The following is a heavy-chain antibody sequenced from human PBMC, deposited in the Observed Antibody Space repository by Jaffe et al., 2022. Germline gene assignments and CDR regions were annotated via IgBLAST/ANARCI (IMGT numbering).Heavy chain of an antibody. CDR1: GGTFSSYA. D-gene: IGHD3-3*01. V-gene: IGHV1-69*01. J-gene: IGHJ5*02. Sequence: QVQLVQSGAEVKKPGSSVKVSCKASGGTFSSYAISWVRQAPGQGLEWMGGIIPIFGTANYAQKFQGRVTITADESTSTAYMELSSLRSEDTAVYYCAVRGGVVIIPVVVGWFDPWGQGTLVTVSS. CDR3: AVRGGVVIIPVVVGWFDP. CDR2: IIPIFGTA.